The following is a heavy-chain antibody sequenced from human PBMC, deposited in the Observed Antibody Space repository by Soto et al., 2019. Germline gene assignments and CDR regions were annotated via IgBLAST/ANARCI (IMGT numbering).Heavy chain of an antibody. J-gene: IGHJ4*02. CDR3: VRRDIMVFGVDSFDY. CDR1: GGSTSSYY. D-gene: IGHD3-3*01. Sequence: SETLSLTCTVSGGSTSSYYWSWIRQPPGRGLEWIGYMYYSGSTNYNPSLKSRVSMSVDTSKNQFSLKLTSVTAADTAVYYCVRRDIMVFGVDSFDYWGQGILVTVSS. V-gene: IGHV4-59*08. CDR2: MYYSGST.